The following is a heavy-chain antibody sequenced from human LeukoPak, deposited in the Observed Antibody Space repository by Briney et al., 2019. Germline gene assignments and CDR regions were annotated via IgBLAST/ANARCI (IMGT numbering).Heavy chain of an antibody. J-gene: IGHJ6*03. V-gene: IGHV3-30*02. CDR2: IRYDGSNK. D-gene: IGHD3-10*01. CDR1: GFTFSSYG. CDR3: ARETGGSGVRYYMDV. Sequence: PGGSLRLSCAASGFTFSSYGMHWVRQAPGKGLEWVAFIRYDGSNKYYADSVKGRFTISRDNSKNTLYLQMNSLRAGDTAVYYCARETGGSGVRYYMDVWGKGTTVTVSS.